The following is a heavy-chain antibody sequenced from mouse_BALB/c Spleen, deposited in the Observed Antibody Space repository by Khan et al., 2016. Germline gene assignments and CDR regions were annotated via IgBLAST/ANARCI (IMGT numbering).Heavy chain of an antibody. J-gene: IGHJ4*01. V-gene: IGHV1-61*01. CDR3: TRSAYGNHPYYAMDY. Sequence: QVQLQQPGTELVRPGASVKLSCKASGYSFTRYWMNWVKQRPGQGLEWIGMIHPSDSGSRLNQKFKDKATLTVDNSSSIAYMQLSSPTSEDSAVYYCTRSAYGNHPYYAMDYWGQGTSVTVSS. CDR2: IHPSDSGS. CDR1: GYSFTRYW. D-gene: IGHD2-1*01.